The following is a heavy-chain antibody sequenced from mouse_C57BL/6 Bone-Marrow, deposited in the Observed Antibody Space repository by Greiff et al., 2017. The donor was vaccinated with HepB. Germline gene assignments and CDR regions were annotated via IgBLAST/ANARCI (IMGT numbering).Heavy chain of an antibody. V-gene: IGHV1-81*01. Sequence: QVQLQQPGAELVMPGASVKLSCKASGYTFTSYWMHWVKQRTGQGLEWIGEIYPRSGNTYYNEKFKGKATLTADKSSSTAYMELRSLTSEDSAVYFCARGDYYGSPYWGQGTTLTVSS. CDR3: ARGDYYGSPY. D-gene: IGHD1-1*01. CDR2: IYPRSGNT. CDR1: GYTFTSYW. J-gene: IGHJ2*01.